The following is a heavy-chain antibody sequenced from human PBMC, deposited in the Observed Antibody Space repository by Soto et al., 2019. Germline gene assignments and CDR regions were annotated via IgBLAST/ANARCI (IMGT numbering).Heavy chain of an antibody. V-gene: IGHV1-18*01. CDR3: AIHPIVVVPAAIPDYYYGMDV. CDR1: GYTFTSYG. CDR2: ISAYNGNT. D-gene: IGHD2-2*02. J-gene: IGHJ6*02. Sequence: ASVKVSCKASGYTFTSYGISWLRQAPGQGLEWIGWISAYNGNTNYAQKLQGRVAMTTDTSTSTAYMELRSLRSDDKAVYYCAIHPIVVVPAAIPDYYYGMDVWGQGTTVTVSS.